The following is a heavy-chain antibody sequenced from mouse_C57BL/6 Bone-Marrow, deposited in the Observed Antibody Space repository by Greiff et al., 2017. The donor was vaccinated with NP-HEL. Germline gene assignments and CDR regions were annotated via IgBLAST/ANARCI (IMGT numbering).Heavy chain of an antibody. V-gene: IGHV1-81*01. D-gene: IGHD2-3*01. CDR3: ARDGYYVGWFAY. CDR2: IYPRSGNT. J-gene: IGHJ3*01. CDR1: GYTFTSYG. Sequence: QVHVKQSGAELARPGASVKLSCKASGYTFTSYGISWVKQRTGQGLEWIGEIYPRSGNTYYNEKFKGKATLTADKSSSTAYMVLRSLTSEDSAVYFCARDGYYVGWFAYWGQGTLVTVSA.